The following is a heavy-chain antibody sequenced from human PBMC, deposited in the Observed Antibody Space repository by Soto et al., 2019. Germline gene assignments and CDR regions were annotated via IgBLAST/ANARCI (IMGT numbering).Heavy chain of an antibody. Sequence: GGSLRLSCAGSGFTFSRNWMSWVRQAPGKGLEWVANIKEDGSEKYYVDPVKGRFTISRDNAKNSLYLQMKSLRAEDTAVYYCARDVDHNVVDTVLRPCDYWGQGTLVTVSS. D-gene: IGHD2-21*01. J-gene: IGHJ4*02. CDR1: GFTFSRNW. CDR2: IKEDGSEK. V-gene: IGHV3-7*01. CDR3: ARDVDHNVVDTVLRPCDY.